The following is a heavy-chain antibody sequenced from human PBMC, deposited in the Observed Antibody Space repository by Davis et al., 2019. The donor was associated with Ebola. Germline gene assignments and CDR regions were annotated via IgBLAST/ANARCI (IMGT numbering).Heavy chain of an antibody. CDR2: IIPIFGTA. Sequence: SVKVSCKASGGTFSSYAISWVRQAPGQGLEWMGGIIPIFGTANYAQKFQGRVTMTRDTSISTAYMELSRLRSDDTAVYYCARGGYSSGLEIDYWGQGTLVTVSS. J-gene: IGHJ4*02. CDR1: GGTFSSYA. V-gene: IGHV1-69*05. D-gene: IGHD6-19*01. CDR3: ARGGYSSGLEIDY.